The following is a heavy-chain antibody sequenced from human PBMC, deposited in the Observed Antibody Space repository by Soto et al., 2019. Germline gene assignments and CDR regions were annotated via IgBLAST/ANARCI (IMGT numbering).Heavy chain of an antibody. CDR1: GYSISSGYY. CDR3: ARVGPWVPYYYDSSPYTFENWFDP. J-gene: IGHJ5*02. V-gene: IGHV4-38-2*01. CDR2: IYHGRST. D-gene: IGHD3-22*01. Sequence: SETLSLTCAVSGYSISSGYYWGWLRQHPGKGLEWIGSIYHGRSTYYNPSLNSRVTLSIDMTNNHVSLILNSVTAADTAVYYCARVGPWVPYYYDSSPYTFENWFDPWGQGTLVTVSS.